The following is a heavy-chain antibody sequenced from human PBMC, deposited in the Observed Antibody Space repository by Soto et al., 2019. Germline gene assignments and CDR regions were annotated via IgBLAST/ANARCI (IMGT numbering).Heavy chain of an antibody. CDR3: ARGVVSWFDP. CDR1: GGSISSGGYY. Sequence: TLSLTCTVSGGSISSGGYYWSWIRQHPGKGLEWIGYIYYSGSTYYNPSLKSRVTISVDTSKNQFSLKLSSVTAADTAVYYCARGVVSWFDPWGQGTLVTVSS. CDR2: IYYSGST. V-gene: IGHV4-31*03. J-gene: IGHJ5*02.